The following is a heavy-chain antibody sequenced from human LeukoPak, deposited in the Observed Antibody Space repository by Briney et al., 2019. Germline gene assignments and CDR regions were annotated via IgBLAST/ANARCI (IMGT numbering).Heavy chain of an antibody. D-gene: IGHD3-22*01. CDR2: IYTSGST. Sequence: SETLSLTCTVSGGSISSYYWSWIRQPAGKGLEWIGRIYTSGSTNYNPSLKSRVTMSVDTSKNQFSLKLSSVTAADTAVYYCARDKNDSSVPSLTAKLRYYYMDVWGKGTTVTVSS. V-gene: IGHV4-4*07. CDR3: ARDKNDSSVPSLTAKLRYYYMDV. J-gene: IGHJ6*03. CDR1: GGSISSYY.